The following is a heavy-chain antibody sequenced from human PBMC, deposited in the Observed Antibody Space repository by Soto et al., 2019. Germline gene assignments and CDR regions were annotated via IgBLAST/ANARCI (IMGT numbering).Heavy chain of an antibody. Sequence: SETLSLTCPVSGGSISSYYLSWIRQPPGKGLEWIGYIYYSGSTNYNPSLKSRVTISVDTSKNQFSLKLSSVTAADTAVYYCARPHGGSSGWDNWFDPWGQGTLVTAPQ. J-gene: IGHJ5*02. CDR2: IYYSGST. D-gene: IGHD6-25*01. V-gene: IGHV4-59*01. CDR3: ARPHGGSSGWDNWFDP. CDR1: GGSISSYY.